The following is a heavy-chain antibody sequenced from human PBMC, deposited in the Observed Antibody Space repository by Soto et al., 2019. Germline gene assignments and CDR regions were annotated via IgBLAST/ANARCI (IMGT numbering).Heavy chain of an antibody. CDR2: INHSGST. CDR1: GGSFSGYY. D-gene: IGHD5-18*01. Sequence: QVQLHQWGAGLLKPSETLSLTCAVSGGSFSGYYWSWIRQPPGKGLEWIGEINHSGSTNYNPSLKSRVTISVDTSENQFSLKLFSVTAADTAVFYCARSYSSYYYFGMDVWGQGTTVTVSS. CDR3: ARSYSSYYYFGMDV. V-gene: IGHV4-34*01. J-gene: IGHJ6*02.